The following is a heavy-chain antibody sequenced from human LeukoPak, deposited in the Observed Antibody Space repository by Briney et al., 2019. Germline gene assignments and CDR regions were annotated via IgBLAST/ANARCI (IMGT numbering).Heavy chain of an antibody. D-gene: IGHD6-13*01. CDR3: ARGTYSSSWGDFFDY. Sequence: GGSLRLSCAASGFTFSSYWMSWVRQAPGKGPDWVANIKQDGSEKYYVDSVKGRFTISRDNAKNSLYLQMNSLRAEDTAVYYCARGTYSSSWGDFFDYWGQGTLVTVSS. CDR2: IKQDGSEK. J-gene: IGHJ4*02. V-gene: IGHV3-7*03. CDR1: GFTFSSYW.